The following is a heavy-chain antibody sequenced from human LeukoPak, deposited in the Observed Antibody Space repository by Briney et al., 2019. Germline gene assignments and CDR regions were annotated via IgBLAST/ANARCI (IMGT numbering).Heavy chain of an antibody. Sequence: PGGSLRLSCAASGFTFSSYAMSWVRQAPGKGLEWVSAISGSGGSTYYADSVKGRFTISRDNSKNTLYLQMNSLRAEDTAVYYCAKKSSYDYVWGSYRSPIDYWGQGTLVTVSS. CDR2: ISGSGGST. D-gene: IGHD3-16*02. J-gene: IGHJ4*02. CDR3: AKKSSYDYVWGSYRSPIDY. CDR1: GFTFSSYA. V-gene: IGHV3-23*01.